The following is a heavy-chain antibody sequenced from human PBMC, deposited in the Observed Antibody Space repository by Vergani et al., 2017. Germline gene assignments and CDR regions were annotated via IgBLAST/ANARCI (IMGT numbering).Heavy chain of an antibody. V-gene: IGHV4-39*01. Sequence: QLQLQESGPGLVKPSETLSLTCTVSGGSISSSSYYWGWIRQPPGKGLEWIGSIYYSGSTYYNPSLKSRVTISVDTSKNQFSLKLSSVTAADTAVYYCARAGYSSSSVRGYYYYGMDVWGQGTTVTVSS. J-gene: IGHJ6*02. CDR3: ARAGYSSSSVRGYYYYGMDV. CDR2: IYYSGST. CDR1: GGSISSSSYY. D-gene: IGHD6-6*01.